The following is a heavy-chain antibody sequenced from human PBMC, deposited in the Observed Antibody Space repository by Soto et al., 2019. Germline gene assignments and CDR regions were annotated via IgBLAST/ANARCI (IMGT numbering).Heavy chain of an antibody. V-gene: IGHV3-30-3*01. D-gene: IGHD6-25*01. CDR1: GFTFSNYA. CDR2: ISYDGSNQ. J-gene: IGHJ4*02. Sequence: VQLLESGGGLVQPGGSLRLSCAASGFTFSNYAMHWVRQAPGKGPEWVGGISYDGSNQYYTDSVKGRFTISRDNSKSTLYVQMSSLRAEDTAVYYCARNRASTGWTYHFDYWGQGTLVTVSS. CDR3: ARNRASTGWTYHFDY.